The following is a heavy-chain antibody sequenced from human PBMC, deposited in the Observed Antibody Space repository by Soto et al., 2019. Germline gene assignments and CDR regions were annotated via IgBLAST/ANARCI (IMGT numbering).Heavy chain of an antibody. V-gene: IGHV3-9*01. Sequence: GGCLRLSFAASGFTFDDYAMHWVRQAPGKGLEWVSGISWNSGSIGYADSVKGRFTISRDNAKNSLYLQMNSLRAEDTALYYCAKDLDDYYSGMDVWGQGTTVTVSS. CDR1: GFTFDDYA. J-gene: IGHJ6*02. D-gene: IGHD3-3*01. CDR3: AKDLDDYYSGMDV. CDR2: ISWNSGSI.